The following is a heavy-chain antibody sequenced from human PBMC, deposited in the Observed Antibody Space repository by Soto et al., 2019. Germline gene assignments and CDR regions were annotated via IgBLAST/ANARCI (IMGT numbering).Heavy chain of an antibody. Sequence: EVQLVESGGGLVQPGGSLRLSCTVSGFSVSSNYMSWVRQAPGKGLEWVSVIYSGGSTYYADSVKGRFTISRDNSKTTLYLQMNSLRAEDTAVYYCAQHDWFDPWGQGTLVTVSS. CDR2: IYSGGST. J-gene: IGHJ5*02. V-gene: IGHV3-66*04. CDR3: AQHDWFDP. CDR1: GFSVSSNY.